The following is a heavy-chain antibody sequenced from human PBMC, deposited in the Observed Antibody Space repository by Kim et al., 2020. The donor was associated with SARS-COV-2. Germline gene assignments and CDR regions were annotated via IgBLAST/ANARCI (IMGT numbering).Heavy chain of an antibody. D-gene: IGHD5-12*01. J-gene: IGHJ6*02. CDR2: ISAYNGNT. V-gene: IGHV1-18*01. CDR3: ASDQWLRLSSYYYYGMDV. Sequence: ASVKVSCKASGYTFTSYGISWVRQAPGQGLEWMGWISAYNGNTNYAQKLQGRVTMTTDTSTSTAYMELRSLRSDDTAVYYCASDQWLRLSSYYYYGMDVWGQGTTVTVS. CDR1: GYTFTSYG.